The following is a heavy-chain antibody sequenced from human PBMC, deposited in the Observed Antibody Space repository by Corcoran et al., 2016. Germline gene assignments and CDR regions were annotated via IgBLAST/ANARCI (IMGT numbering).Heavy chain of an antibody. D-gene: IGHD6-25*01. CDR1: GFAFDTYW. CDR3: GRSSGNDY. Sequence: EVQLVESGGGLVQPGGSLRLSCAASGFAFDTYWMNWVRQAPGKGLEWVANIKGGENEKYYVDSVKGRFTISRDNGKNLVYLQMNSMRAEDTAVYYCGRSSGNDYWGQGTLVTVSS. V-gene: IGHV3-7*01. J-gene: IGHJ4*02. CDR2: IKGGENEK.